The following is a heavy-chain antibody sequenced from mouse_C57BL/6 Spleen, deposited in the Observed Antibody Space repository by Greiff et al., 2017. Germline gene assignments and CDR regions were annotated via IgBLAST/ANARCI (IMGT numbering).Heavy chain of an antibody. D-gene: IGHD3-1*01. V-gene: IGHV1-7*01. CDR2: INPSSGYT. CDR3: ARGGTSGNLDY. Sequence: VQLQQSGAELAKPGASVKLSCKASGYTFTSYWMHWVKQRPGQGLEWIGYINPSSGYTKYNQKFKDKDTLTADKSSSTAYMQLSSLTYEDSAVYYCARGGTSGNLDYWGQGTTLTVAS. CDR1: GYTFTSYW. J-gene: IGHJ2*01.